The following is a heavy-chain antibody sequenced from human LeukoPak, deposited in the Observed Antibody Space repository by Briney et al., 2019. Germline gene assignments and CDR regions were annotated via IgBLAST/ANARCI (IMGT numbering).Heavy chain of an antibody. Sequence: SETLSLTCTVSGGSITSYYWSWIRQPPGKGLEWIGYIDYSGSTNYNPSLKSRVTISIDTSKNQFSLKLSSVTAADTAVYYCARHQRYYYGSGTINWFDPWGQGTLVAVSS. CDR2: IDYSGST. CDR1: GGSITSYY. J-gene: IGHJ5*02. CDR3: ARHQRYYYGSGTINWFDP. V-gene: IGHV4-59*08. D-gene: IGHD3-10*01.